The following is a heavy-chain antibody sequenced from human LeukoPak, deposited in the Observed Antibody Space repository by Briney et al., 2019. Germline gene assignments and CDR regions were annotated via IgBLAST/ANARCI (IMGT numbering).Heavy chain of an antibody. CDR2: INPSGGST. CDR3: ARGAKTYYYGSGSYFFGY. J-gene: IGHJ4*02. CDR1: GYTLTGYY. V-gene: IGHV1-46*01. D-gene: IGHD3-10*01. Sequence: ASVKVSCKASGYTLTGYYMHWVRQAPGQGLEWKGIINPSGGSTSYAQKFQGRVTMTRDTSTSTVYMELSSLRSEDTAVYYCARGAKTYYYGSGSYFFGYWGQGTLVTVSS.